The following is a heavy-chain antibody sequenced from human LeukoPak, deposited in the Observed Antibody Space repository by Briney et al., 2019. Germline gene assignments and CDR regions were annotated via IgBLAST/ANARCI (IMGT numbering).Heavy chain of an antibody. J-gene: IGHJ6*03. D-gene: IGHD6-13*01. CDR1: GGSISSYY. V-gene: IGHV4-59*12. CDR3: ARTPGTAAAGTGDYYYYYYMDV. CDR2: IYHSGST. Sequence: SETLSLTCTVSGGSISSYYWSWIRQPPGKGLEWIGYIYHSGSTYYNPSLKSRVTISVDRSKNQFSLKLSSVTAADTAVYYCARTPGTAAAGTGDYYYYYYMDVWGKGTTVTVSS.